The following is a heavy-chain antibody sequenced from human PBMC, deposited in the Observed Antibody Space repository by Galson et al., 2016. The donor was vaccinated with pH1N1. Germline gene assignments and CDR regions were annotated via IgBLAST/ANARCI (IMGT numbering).Heavy chain of an antibody. Sequence: QSGAEVKKPGESLQISCQASGYTFSDHWIGWVRQVPGKGLEWVAIIYPSDSDAKYSPPFQGQVTISSDTSITTAFMQWTSLKASDTGMYCCVRTHRHQGVINFGAVIAVDSWGHGTRVTVSS. D-gene: IGHD3-16*01. CDR3: VRTHRHQGVINFGAVIAVDS. J-gene: IGHJ4*03. CDR1: GYTFSDHW. V-gene: IGHV5-51*01. CDR2: IYPSDSDA.